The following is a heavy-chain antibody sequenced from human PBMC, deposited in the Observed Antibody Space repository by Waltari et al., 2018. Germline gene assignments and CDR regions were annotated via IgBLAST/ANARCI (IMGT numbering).Heavy chain of an antibody. CDR3: ARDREYYDFWSGYRPAFSYYYMDV. Sequence: QVQLQESGPGLVKPSQTLSLTCTVSGGSISSGSYYWSWIRQPAGKGLEWIGRIYTSGSTNYNPSLKSRVTISVDTSKNQFSLKLSSVTAADTAGYYCARDREYYDFWSGYRPAFSYYYMDVWGKGTTVTISS. J-gene: IGHJ6*03. V-gene: IGHV4-61*02. CDR1: GGSISSGSYY. D-gene: IGHD3-3*01. CDR2: IYTSGST.